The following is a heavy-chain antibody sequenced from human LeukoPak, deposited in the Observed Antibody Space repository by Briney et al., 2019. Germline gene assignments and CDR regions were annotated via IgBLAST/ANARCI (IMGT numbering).Heavy chain of an antibody. CDR1: GFTFSSYW. CDR2: IKQDGSEK. CDR3: ATEGGYDYVWGSYRLYYFDY. V-gene: IGHV3-7*01. Sequence: GRSLRLSCAASGFTFSSYWMSWVRQAPGKGLEWVANIKQDGSEKYYVDSVKGRFTISRDNAKNSLYLQMNSLRAEDTAVYYCATEGGYDYVWGSYRLYYFDYWGQGTLVTVSS. J-gene: IGHJ4*02. D-gene: IGHD3-16*02.